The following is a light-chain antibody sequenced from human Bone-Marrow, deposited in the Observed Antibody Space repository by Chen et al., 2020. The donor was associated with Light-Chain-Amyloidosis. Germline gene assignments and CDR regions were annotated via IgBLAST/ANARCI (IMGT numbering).Light chain of an antibody. V-gene: IGLV3-21*02. CDR2: YDS. CDR1: NIGSTS. Sequence: SYVLTQPSSVSVAPGQTATIACGGNNIGSTSVHWYQQTPGQAPLLVVYYDSDRPAGIPERLSGSNSGNTATLTINRVEAGDEADYYCQVWDRSSDRPVFGGGTKLTVL. CDR3: QVWDRSSDRPV. J-gene: IGLJ3*02.